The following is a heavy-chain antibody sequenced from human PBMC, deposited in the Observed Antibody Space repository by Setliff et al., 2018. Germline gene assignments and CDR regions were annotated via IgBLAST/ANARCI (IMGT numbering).Heavy chain of an antibody. V-gene: IGHV4-4*02. D-gene: IGHD3-16*01. CDR1: GASISSSNW. J-gene: IGHJ3*02. CDR3: ACWGGTVNAFDI. CDR2: IYHSGSA. Sequence: KPSETLSLTCAVSGASISSSNWWSWVRQPPGKGLEWIGEIYHSGSANYNPSPKSRVSISVDKSKNQFSLKLSSVTAADTAVYYCACWGGTVNAFDIWGQGTMVTVSS.